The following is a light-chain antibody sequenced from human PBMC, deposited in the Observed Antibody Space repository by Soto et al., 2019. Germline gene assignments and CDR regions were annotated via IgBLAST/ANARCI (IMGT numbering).Light chain of an antibody. CDR2: GVS. Sequence: EIVLTQSPGTLSLFPGERATLSCRASQTITSTHLAWYQQKPGQAPRLLIYGVSNRASGFPERFSGSGSGTDFTLTISGLEPDDFSVYYCQHYGASPRTFGQGTKVEI. J-gene: IGKJ1*01. CDR3: QHYGASPRT. V-gene: IGKV3-20*01. CDR1: QTITSTH.